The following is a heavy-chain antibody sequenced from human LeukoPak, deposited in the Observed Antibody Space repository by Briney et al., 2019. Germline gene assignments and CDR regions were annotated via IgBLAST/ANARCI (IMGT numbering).Heavy chain of an antibody. CDR3: ARVLPGGGGSPDY. V-gene: IGHV4-59*01. J-gene: IGHJ4*02. CDR2: IYFSGST. CDR1: GGSISSYY. D-gene: IGHD1-26*01. Sequence: PSETLSLTCTVSGGSISSYYWSWIRQPPGKGLEWIGYIYFSGSTNYNPSLKSRVTISVDTSKNQFSLKLSSVTPADTAVYYCARVLPGGGGSPDYWGQGILVTVSS.